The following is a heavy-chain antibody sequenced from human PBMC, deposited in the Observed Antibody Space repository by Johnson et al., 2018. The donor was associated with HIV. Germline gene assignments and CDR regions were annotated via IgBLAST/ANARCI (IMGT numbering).Heavy chain of an antibody. D-gene: IGHD6-13*01. CDR3: ARGGYSTILDAFDI. CDR1: GFTFSSYW. CDR2: IKQDGSNK. Sequence: VQLVESGGGLVQPGGSLRLSCAASGFTFSSYWMSWVRQAPGKGLEWVANIKQDGSNKYYADSVKGRFTISRDNSKNTLYLQMNSLRAEDTAVYYCARGGYSTILDAFDIWGQGTMVTVSS. J-gene: IGHJ3*02. V-gene: IGHV3-7*02.